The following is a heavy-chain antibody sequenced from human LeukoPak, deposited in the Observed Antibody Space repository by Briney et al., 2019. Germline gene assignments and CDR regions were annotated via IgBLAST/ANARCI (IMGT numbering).Heavy chain of an antibody. D-gene: IGHD2-21*02. CDR1: GFTFSSYA. J-gene: IGHJ6*03. Sequence: SGGSLRLSCAASGFTFSSYAMSWVRQAPGKGLEWVSAISGSGGSTYYADSVKGRFTISRDNSKNTLYLQMNSLRAEDTAVYYCAKAPRPTAKAYYYMDVWGKGTTVTVSS. CDR3: AKAPRPTAKAYYYMDV. CDR2: ISGSGGST. V-gene: IGHV3-23*01.